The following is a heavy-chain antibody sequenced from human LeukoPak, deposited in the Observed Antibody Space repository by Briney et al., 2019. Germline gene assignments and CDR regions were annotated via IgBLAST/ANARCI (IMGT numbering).Heavy chain of an antibody. V-gene: IGHV4-34*01. CDR3: AHRGDIEHSYGYGKWFDP. CDR2: INHSGST. CDR1: GGSFSGYY. J-gene: IGHJ5*02. D-gene: IGHD5-18*01. Sequence: SETLSLTRAVDGGSFSGYYSSWIRQPPRNGLEWIAEINHSGSTNYNASLKSRVTISVDTSKNQFSLRLSSVTAADTAVYYCAHRGDIEHSYGYGKWFDPWGQGTRVTVSS.